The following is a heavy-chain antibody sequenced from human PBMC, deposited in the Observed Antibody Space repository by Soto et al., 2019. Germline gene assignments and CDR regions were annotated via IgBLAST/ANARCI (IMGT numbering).Heavy chain of an antibody. D-gene: IGHD2-8*01. CDR3: AKDRRDCTNGVCLLPSGYGMDV. Sequence: GGSLRLSCAASGFTFSSYGMHWVRQAPGKGLEWVAVISYDGSNKYYADSVKGRFTISRDNSKNTLYLQMNSLRAEDTAVYYCAKDRRDCTNGVCLLPSGYGMDVWGQGTTVTVSS. CDR2: ISYDGSNK. J-gene: IGHJ6*02. V-gene: IGHV3-30*18. CDR1: GFTFSSYG.